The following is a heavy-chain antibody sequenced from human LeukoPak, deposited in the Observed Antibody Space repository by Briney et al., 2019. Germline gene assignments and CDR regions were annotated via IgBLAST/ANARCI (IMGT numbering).Heavy chain of an antibody. D-gene: IGHD3-22*01. Sequence: PGGSLRLSCAASGFTFSSYAMSWVRQAPGKGLEWVSAISGSGGSTYYADSVKGRFTISRDNSKNTLYLQMNSLRAEDTAVYYCAKPITLTYYYDSSGYGRAFDIWGHGTMVTVSS. CDR3: AKPITLTYYYDSSGYGRAFDI. CDR2: ISGSGGST. V-gene: IGHV3-23*01. CDR1: GFTFSSYA. J-gene: IGHJ3*02.